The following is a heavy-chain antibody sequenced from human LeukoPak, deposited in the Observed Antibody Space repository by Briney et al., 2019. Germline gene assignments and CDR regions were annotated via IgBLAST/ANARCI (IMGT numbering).Heavy chain of an antibody. D-gene: IGHD3-16*01. J-gene: IGHJ4*02. CDR1: GFTFTTYA. V-gene: IGHV3-23*01. CDR2: ISGSGGST. CDR3: AKDLGGAEGY. Sequence: GGSLRLSCAASGFTFTTYAMTWVRQAPGKGLEWVSAISGSGGSTYYADSVKGRFTISRDNSKNTLYLQMNSLRAEDTAVYYCAKDLGGAEGYWGQGTLVTVSS.